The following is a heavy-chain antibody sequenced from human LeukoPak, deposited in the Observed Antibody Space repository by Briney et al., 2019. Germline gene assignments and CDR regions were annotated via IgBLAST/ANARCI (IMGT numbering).Heavy chain of an antibody. Sequence: ASVKVSCKASGYTFTGYYMHWVRQAPGQGLEWMGWINPNSGGTNYAQKFQGRVTMTRDTSISTAYMELSRLRSDDTAVYYCARVRIVVVPAASYFDYWGQGTLVTVSS. J-gene: IGHJ4*02. D-gene: IGHD2-2*01. CDR2: INPNSGGT. V-gene: IGHV1-2*02. CDR1: GYTFTGYY. CDR3: ARVRIVVVPAASYFDY.